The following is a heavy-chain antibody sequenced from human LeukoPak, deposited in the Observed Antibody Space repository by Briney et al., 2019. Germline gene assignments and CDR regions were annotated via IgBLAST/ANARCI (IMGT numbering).Heavy chain of an antibody. Sequence: ASVKVSCKVSGYTLTESSMHWVRQAPGKGLEWMGGFDPEDGETIYAQKFQGRVTMTEDTSTDTAYMELSSLRSEDTAVYYCAATQDYYDSSGHAFDIWGQGTMVTVSS. CDR3: AATQDYYDSSGHAFDI. J-gene: IGHJ3*02. CDR1: GYTLTESS. CDR2: FDPEDGET. D-gene: IGHD3-22*01. V-gene: IGHV1-24*01.